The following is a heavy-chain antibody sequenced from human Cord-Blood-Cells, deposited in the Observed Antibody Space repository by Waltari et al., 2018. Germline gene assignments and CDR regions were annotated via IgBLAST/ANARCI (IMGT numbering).Heavy chain of an antibody. J-gene: IGHJ3*02. CDR1: GGSFSGYY. D-gene: IGHD2-8*02. V-gene: IGHV4-34*01. CDR3: ARGYWDDAFDI. CDR2: INHSGST. Sequence: QVQLQQWGAGLLKPSETLSLTCAVYGGSFSGYYWSWIRQPPGKGLEWIGEINHSGSTNYNPSLKSRVTISVDTSKNQFSLKLSSVTAADTAVYYCARGYWDDAFDIWGQWTMVTVSS.